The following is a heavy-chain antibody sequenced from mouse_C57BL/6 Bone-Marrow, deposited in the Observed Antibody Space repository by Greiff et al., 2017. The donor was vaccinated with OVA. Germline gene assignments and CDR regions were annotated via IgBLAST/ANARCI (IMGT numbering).Heavy chain of an antibody. J-gene: IGHJ2*01. CDR1: GYTFTSYW. CDR2: IDPSDSYT. D-gene: IGHD2-4*01. V-gene: IGHV1-69*01. CDR3: ASLYDSLFDY. Sequence: QVQLQQSGAELVMPGASVKLSCKASGYTFTSYWMHWVKQRPGQGLEWIGEIDPSDSYTNYNQKFKGKSTLTVDKSSSTAYMQLSSLTSEDSAVYYCASLYDSLFDYWGQGTTLTVSS.